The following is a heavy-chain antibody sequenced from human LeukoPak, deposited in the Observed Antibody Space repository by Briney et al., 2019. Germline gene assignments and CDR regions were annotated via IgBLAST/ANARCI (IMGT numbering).Heavy chain of an antibody. V-gene: IGHV1-8*01. D-gene: IGHD6-19*01. CDR1: GYTFTSYD. CDR3: ARGGALVAGTSDWFDP. CDR2: MNPNSGNT. Sequence: ASVKVSCKASGYTFTSYDINWVRQATGQGLEWMGWMNPNSGNTGYAQKFQGRVTMTRNTSISTAYMELSSLRSEDTAVYYCARGGALVAGTSDWFDPWGQGTLVTVSS. J-gene: IGHJ5*02.